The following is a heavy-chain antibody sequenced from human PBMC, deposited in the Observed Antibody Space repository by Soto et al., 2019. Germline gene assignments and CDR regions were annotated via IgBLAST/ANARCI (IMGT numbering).Heavy chain of an antibody. V-gene: IGHV4-31*03. CDR2: SYYTGSS. CDR1: GGSISSGGYY. J-gene: IGHJ6*02. Sequence: PSETLSLTCPVSGGSISSGGYYWGWIRQHPGKGLEWVGYSYYTGSSYYNPSLKSRVTISVDASKSQLSLRLASVTAADTAVYYCASLGELPDYYYGMDVWGQGTTVTVSS. D-gene: IGHD3-10*01. CDR3: ASLGELPDYYYGMDV.